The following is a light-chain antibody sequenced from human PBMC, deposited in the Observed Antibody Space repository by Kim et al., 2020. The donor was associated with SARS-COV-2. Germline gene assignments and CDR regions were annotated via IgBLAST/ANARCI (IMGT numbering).Light chain of an antibody. V-gene: IGKV1-5*01. Sequence: DIQMTQSPSTLSASVGDRVTITCRASQSISSWLAWYQQNPGRPPNLLIYDASSLESGVPSRFSGSGSGTEFTLTISSLQPDDFATYYCQQYKSYPYTFGQGTKLEI. CDR1: QSISSW. CDR3: QQYKSYPYT. CDR2: DAS. J-gene: IGKJ2*01.